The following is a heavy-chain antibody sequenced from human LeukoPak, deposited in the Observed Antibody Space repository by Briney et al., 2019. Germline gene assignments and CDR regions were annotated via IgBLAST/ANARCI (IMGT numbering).Heavy chain of an antibody. CDR3: VKDSRVRSSGWYGDY. D-gene: IGHD6-19*01. Sequence: GRSLRLSCAASGFSFSSNGMHWVRQAPGKGLEWVAVIWYDGSNKYYADSVKGRFTVSRDNSKNALSLQMKSLRAEDTAVYYCVKDSRVRSSGWYGDYWGQGTLVTVSS. J-gene: IGHJ4*02. CDR1: GFSFSSNG. CDR2: IWYDGSNK. V-gene: IGHV3-33*06.